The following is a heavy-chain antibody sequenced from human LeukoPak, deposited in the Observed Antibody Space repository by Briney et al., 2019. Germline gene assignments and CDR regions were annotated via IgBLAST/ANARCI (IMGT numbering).Heavy chain of an antibody. D-gene: IGHD1-26*01. V-gene: IGHV3-48*01. CDR3: ATEAHSGSYTVPGGDAFDI. Sequence: GGSLRLSCAASGFTFSSYSMNWVRQAPGKGLEWVSYISSSSSTIYYADSVKGRFTISRDNSKNTLYLQMNSLRAEDTAVYYCATEAHSGSYTVPGGDAFDIWGQGTMVTVSS. CDR1: GFTFSSYS. CDR2: ISSSSSTI. J-gene: IGHJ3*02.